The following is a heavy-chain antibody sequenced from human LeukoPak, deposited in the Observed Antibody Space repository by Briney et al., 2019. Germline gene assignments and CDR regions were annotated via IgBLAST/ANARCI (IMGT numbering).Heavy chain of an antibody. D-gene: IGHD1-26*01. CDR2: IKQDDSEK. CDR1: GFTFGNYW. J-gene: IGHJ4*02. V-gene: IGHV3-7*01. Sequence: GGSLRLSCAASGFTFGNYWMNWVRQAPGKGLEWVANIKQDDSEKYYVASVKGRFTISRDNAKNSLYLQMNSLRAEDTAVYYCATDRNSGKYYDYWGQGTLVTVSS. CDR3: ATDRNSGKYYDY.